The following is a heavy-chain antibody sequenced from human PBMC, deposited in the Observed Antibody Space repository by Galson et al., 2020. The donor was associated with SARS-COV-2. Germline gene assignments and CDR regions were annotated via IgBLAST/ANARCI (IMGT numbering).Heavy chain of an antibody. V-gene: IGHV1-46*01. CDR3: ARTLSWNAADY. J-gene: IGHJ4*02. D-gene: IGHD1-1*01. Sequence: ALVKVSCKASGYTFTSYYMHWVRQAPGQGLEWVGTINPSGGNRGYAQRLQGRVTMTRDTSTSTVYMELSSLTSEDTAVYYCARTLSWNAADYWGQGTLVTVSS. CDR1: GYTFTSYY. CDR2: INPSGGNR.